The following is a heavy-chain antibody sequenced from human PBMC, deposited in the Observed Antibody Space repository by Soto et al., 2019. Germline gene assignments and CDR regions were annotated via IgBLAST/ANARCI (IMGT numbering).Heavy chain of an antibody. CDR1: GGSTSSYY. D-gene: IGHD6-13*01. V-gene: IGHV4-59*08. CDR2: NSYSGST. Sequence: PSETLSLTCTVTGGSTSSYYWSWLRQPPGKGLEWIGYNSYSGSTDYNPSLKSRVTISVDTSKNQFSLKLSSATAADTALYFCARLYISSCYILWGQGTLVTVSS. J-gene: IGHJ4*02. CDR3: ARLYISSCYIL.